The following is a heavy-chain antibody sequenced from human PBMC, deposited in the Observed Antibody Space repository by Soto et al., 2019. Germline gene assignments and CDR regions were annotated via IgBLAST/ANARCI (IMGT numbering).Heavy chain of an antibody. CDR2: IWYDGSNK. J-gene: IGHJ4*02. V-gene: IGHV3-33*01. CDR3: ARGAGGSHYYDSSGYYAPDTTIYYFDY. CDR1: GFTFSSYG. D-gene: IGHD3-22*01. Sequence: GGSLRLSCAASGFTFSSYGMHWVRQAPGKGLEWVAVIWYDGSNKYYADSVKGRFTISRDNSKNTLYLQMNSLRAEDTAVYYCARGAGGSHYYDSSGYYAPDTTIYYFDYWGQGTLVTVSS.